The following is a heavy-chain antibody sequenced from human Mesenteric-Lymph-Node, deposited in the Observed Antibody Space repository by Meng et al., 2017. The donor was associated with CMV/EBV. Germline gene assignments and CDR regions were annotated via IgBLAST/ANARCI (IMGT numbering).Heavy chain of an antibody. CDR1: FTFDDYG. CDR3: ARDRYCSSTSCYGTLDF. J-gene: IGHJ4*02. D-gene: IGHD2-2*01. CDR2: INWNGGST. V-gene: IGHV3-20*03. Sequence: FTFDDYGMGWVRAAPGRGLEWVSGINWNGGSTGYADSVKGRFTISRDNAKNSLYLQMNSLRAEDTALYYCARDRYCSSTSCYGTLDFWGQGTLVTVSS.